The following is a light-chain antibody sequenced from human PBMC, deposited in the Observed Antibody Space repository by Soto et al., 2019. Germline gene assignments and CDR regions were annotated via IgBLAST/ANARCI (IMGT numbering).Light chain of an antibody. V-gene: IGLV2-8*01. Sequence: QSALTQPPSASGSPGQSVTISCTGTSSDIGRYNLVSWYQQHPGKAPKLIIYEVNKRPSGVPDRFSGSTSGNTASLTVSGLQADDEGDYYCSCFAGTNKLLVFGGGTKLTVL. CDR3: SCFAGTNKLLV. CDR1: SSDIGRYNL. CDR2: EVN. J-gene: IGLJ3*02.